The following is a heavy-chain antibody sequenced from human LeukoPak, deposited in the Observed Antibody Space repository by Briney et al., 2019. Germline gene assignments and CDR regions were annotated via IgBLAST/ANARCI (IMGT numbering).Heavy chain of an antibody. D-gene: IGHD7-27*01. CDR2: IYSGGST. J-gene: IGHJ5*02. CDR1: GVTVSSNY. CDR3: TRNWGSDNWFDP. V-gene: IGHV3-53*01. Sequence: PGGSLRLSCAASGVTVSSNYMTWVRQAPGKGLEWVSVIYSGGSTYYADSVKGQFTISRDSSKNTLYLQMNSLRAEDTAVYYCTRNWGSDNWFDPWGQGTLVTVSS.